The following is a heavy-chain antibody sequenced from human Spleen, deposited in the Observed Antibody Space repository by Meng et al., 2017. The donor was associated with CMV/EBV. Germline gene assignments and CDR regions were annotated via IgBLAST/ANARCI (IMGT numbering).Heavy chain of an antibody. CDR1: GDSVSSSTAA. D-gene: IGHD2-8*02. J-gene: IGHJ4*02. V-gene: IGHV6-1*01. CDR2: TSYRSTWYN. Sequence: SETLSLTCAISGDSVSSSTAAWNWIRQSPSRGLEWLGRTSYRSTWYNEYALSVKSRITLNPDTSTNQFSLHLNSVTPEDTAVYYCARDDWGCFDYWGQGTLVTVS. CDR3: ARDDWGCFDY.